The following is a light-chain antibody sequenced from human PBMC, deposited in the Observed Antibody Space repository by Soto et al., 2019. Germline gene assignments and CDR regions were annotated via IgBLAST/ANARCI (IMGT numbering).Light chain of an antibody. CDR3: CSYPSTRTLYG. CDR2: DVS. J-gene: IGLJ1*01. CDR1: SSDIGGYNY. Sequence: QSALTQPASVSGSPGQSITISCTGTSSDIGGYNYVSWYQQLPGKVPKLIIYDVSNRPSGVSDRFSGSKSGNAASLTISGLQAEDEADYYCCSYPSTRTLYGFGTGTKLTVL. V-gene: IGLV2-14*03.